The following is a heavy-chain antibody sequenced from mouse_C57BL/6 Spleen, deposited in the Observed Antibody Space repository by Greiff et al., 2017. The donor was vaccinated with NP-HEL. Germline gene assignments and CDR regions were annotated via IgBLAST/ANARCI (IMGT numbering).Heavy chain of an antibody. V-gene: IGHV15-2*01. CDR1: DSEVFPIAY. CDR3: ARKRDYYGSSYSYWYFDV. D-gene: IGHD1-1*01. J-gene: IGHJ1*03. Sequence: QVQLQQSGSELRSPGSSVKLSCKDFDSEVFPIAYMSWVRQKPGHGFEWIGGILPSIGRTIYGEKFEDKATLDADTLSNTAYLELNSLTSEDSAIYYCARKRDYYGSSYSYWYFDVWGTGTTVTVSS. CDR2: ILPSIGRT.